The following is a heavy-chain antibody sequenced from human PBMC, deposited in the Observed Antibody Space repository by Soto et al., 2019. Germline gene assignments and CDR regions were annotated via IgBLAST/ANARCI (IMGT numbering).Heavy chain of an antibody. J-gene: IGHJ4*01. CDR2: VSTSGRST. V-gene: IGHV3-64D*06. D-gene: IGHD2-15*01. CDR3: VKQAHGLDGVAFDY. Sequence: PGGSLRLSCSASGFTFSESTIYWVRQVPGKGLEAISAVSTSGRSTYYADSVKDRFRISRDNSKNTIYLQMGSLRPEDTAGYYCVKQAHGLDGVAFDYWGRGTQVTVSS. CDR1: GFTFSEST.